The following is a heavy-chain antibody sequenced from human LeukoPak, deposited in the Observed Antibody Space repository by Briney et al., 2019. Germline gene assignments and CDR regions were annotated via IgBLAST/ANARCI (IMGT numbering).Heavy chain of an antibody. CDR1: GFTFSNHD. J-gene: IGHJ4*02. Sequence: GGSPRLSCAASGFTFSNHDMNWVRQAPGKGLEWISSIDTDGTYIHYADSVKGRFTISRDNAKNSLYLQMNSLRAEDTAVYYCARTLSGSSDYWGQGTLVTVSS. CDR2: IDTDGTYI. V-gene: IGHV3-21*01. D-gene: IGHD1-26*01. CDR3: ARTLSGSSDY.